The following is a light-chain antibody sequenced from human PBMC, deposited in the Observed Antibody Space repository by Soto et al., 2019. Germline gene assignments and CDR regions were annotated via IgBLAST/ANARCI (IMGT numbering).Light chain of an antibody. V-gene: IGKV1-6*01. CDR3: LQDRSHFWT. CDR1: QDIRKY. CDR2: GAS. J-gene: IGKJ1*01. Sequence: AIQVTQSPTSLSASVGDRVTITCRSSQDIRKYLGWYQQKPGKAPQLLIYGASSLPRGVSSRFSGSGFGTDFTLTISSLQPEDSATYYCLQDRSHFWTFGQGTKVDIK.